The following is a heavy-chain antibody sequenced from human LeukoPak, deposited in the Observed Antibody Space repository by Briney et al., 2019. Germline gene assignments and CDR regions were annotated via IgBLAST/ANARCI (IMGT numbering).Heavy chain of an antibody. Sequence: PSETLSLTCTVSGGSISSSRDYWAWLRQPPGKGLEWIANIYYSGSTYYNPSLKSRVTISVDTSKNQFSLKLSSVTAADTAVYYCARVNVMITFGGVGIYWFDPWGQGTLVTVSS. CDR2: IYYSGST. J-gene: IGHJ5*02. V-gene: IGHV4-39*07. CDR1: GGSISSSRDY. D-gene: IGHD3-16*01. CDR3: ARVNVMITFGGVGIYWFDP.